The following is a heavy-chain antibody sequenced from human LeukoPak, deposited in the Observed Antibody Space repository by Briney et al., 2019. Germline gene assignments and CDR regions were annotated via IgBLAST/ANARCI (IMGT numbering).Heavy chain of an antibody. CDR2: IIPIFGTA. Sequence: ASVKVSCKASGGTFSSYAISWVRQAPGQGLEWMGGIIPIFGTANYAQKFQGRVTITADESTSTAYMGLSSLRSEDTAVYYCASIAQAYCGGDCYWGFDYWGQGTLVTVSS. J-gene: IGHJ4*02. CDR1: GGTFSSYA. D-gene: IGHD2-21*02. V-gene: IGHV1-69*13. CDR3: ASIAQAYCGGDCYWGFDY.